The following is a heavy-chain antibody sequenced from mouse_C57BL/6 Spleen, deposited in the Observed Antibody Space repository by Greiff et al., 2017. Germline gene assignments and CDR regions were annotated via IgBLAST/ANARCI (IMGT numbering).Heavy chain of an antibody. J-gene: IGHJ1*03. Sequence: QVQLQQPGAELVKPGASVKLSCKASGYTFTSYCINWVKQRTGQGLEWIGKIYPNSGSTNYNEKFKGKATLTVDKSSSTAYMQLRSLTSEDSAVYFCARGEVYYGSPFDDWGKGTTVTVSA. CDR1: GYTFTSYC. CDR3: ARGEVYYGSPFDD. CDR2: IYPNSGST. D-gene: IGHD1-1*01. V-gene: IGHV1-64*01.